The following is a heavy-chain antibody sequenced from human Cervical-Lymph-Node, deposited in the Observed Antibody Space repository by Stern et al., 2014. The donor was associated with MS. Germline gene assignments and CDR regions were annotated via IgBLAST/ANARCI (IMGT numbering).Heavy chain of an antibody. CDR3: ARGELKEGLVRGMDV. J-gene: IGHJ6*02. Sequence: VQLVESGAEVKKPGSSVKVSCKASGGPFSSYAISWVRQAPGQGLEWMGGNLPIFGTANYAQKFQGRVTITADESTSTAYMELSSLRSEDTAVYYCARGELKEGLVRGMDVWGQGTTVTVSS. D-gene: IGHD1-26*01. CDR1: GGPFSSYA. CDR2: NLPIFGTA. V-gene: IGHV1-69*01.